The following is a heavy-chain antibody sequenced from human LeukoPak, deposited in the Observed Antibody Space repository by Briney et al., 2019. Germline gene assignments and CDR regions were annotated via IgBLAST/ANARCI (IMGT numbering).Heavy chain of an antibody. D-gene: IGHD3-9*01. J-gene: IGHJ4*02. CDR2: ISSSSSYT. Sequence: GGSLRLSCAASGFTFSDYYMSWIRHAPGKGLEWVSYISSSSSYTNYADSVKGRFTISRDNAKNSLYLQMNSLRAEDTAVYYCAREGRYDILTGYYKGFDYWGQGTLVTVSS. CDR1: GFTFSDYY. CDR3: AREGRYDILTGYYKGFDY. V-gene: IGHV3-11*06.